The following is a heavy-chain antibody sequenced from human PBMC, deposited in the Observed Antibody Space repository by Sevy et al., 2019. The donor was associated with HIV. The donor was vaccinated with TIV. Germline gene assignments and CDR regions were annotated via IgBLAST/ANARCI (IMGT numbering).Heavy chain of an antibody. Sequence: ASVNVSCKASGYTFTSYDINWVRQATGQGLEWMGWMNPNSGNTGYAQKFQGRVTMTRNTSISTAYMELSSLRSEDMAVYYCARAGVYCSSTSCYAYYGMDVWGQGTTVTVSS. CDR1: GYTFTSYD. D-gene: IGHD2-2*01. J-gene: IGHJ6*02. V-gene: IGHV1-8*01. CDR2: MNPNSGNT. CDR3: ARAGVYCSSTSCYAYYGMDV.